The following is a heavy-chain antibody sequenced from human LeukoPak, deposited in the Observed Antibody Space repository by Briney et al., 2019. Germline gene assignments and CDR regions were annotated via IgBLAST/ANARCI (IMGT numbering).Heavy chain of an antibody. CDR2: MSGSGGTS. CDR3: AKHLGYGAFDI. D-gene: IGHD5-12*01. J-gene: IGHJ3*02. V-gene: IGHV3-23*01. Sequence: GGSLKLSCAASGFTFSSYSINWVRQGPTKGLDLVSVMSGSGGTSYYADSLKGRFTISRDNSKNTLYLQMNSLRAEDPAVYSCAKHLGYGAFDIWGQGTMVTVSS. CDR1: GFTFSSYS.